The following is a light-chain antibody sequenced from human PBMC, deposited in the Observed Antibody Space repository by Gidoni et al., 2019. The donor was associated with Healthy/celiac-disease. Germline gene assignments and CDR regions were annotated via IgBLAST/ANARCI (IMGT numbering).Light chain of an antibody. V-gene: IGKV3-20*01. J-gene: IGKJ5*01. CDR3: QQYGSSPPSIT. CDR1: QRVSSSY. Sequence: EILFTQSPGPLSLSPWERATLSCRARQRVSSSYLAWYQQKPGQAPRLLIYGASSRATGIPDRFSGSGSGTDFTLTISRLEPEDFAVYYCQQYGSSPPSITFGQGTRLEIK. CDR2: GAS.